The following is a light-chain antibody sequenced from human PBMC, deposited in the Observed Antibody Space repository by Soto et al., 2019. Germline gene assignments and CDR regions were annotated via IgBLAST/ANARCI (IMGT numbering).Light chain of an antibody. CDR3: RSYTRVSPYV. J-gene: IGLJ1*01. V-gene: IGLV2-14*03. CDR1: KSIVGGYNY. Sequence: AMKKPAQGFLSHEGSTTSSVTVKKSIVGGYNYVSWYQQHPGKAPKLMIYDVTNRPSGVSNRFSGSKSGNTASLAISGLQAEDEDDYSSRSYTRVSPYVFGAGTKVTVL. CDR2: DVT.